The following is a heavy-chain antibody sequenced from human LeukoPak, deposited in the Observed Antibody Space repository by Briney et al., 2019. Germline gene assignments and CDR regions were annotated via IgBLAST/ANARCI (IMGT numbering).Heavy chain of an antibody. CDR2: IYYSGST. D-gene: IGHD3-16*01. CDR1: GGSISSSSYY. CDR3: ASALPFQLVH. J-gene: IGHJ1*01. V-gene: IGHV4-39*07. Sequence: TASETLSLTCTVSGGSISSSSYYWGWIRQPPGKGLEWIGSIYYSGSTYYNPSLKSRVTISVDKSKNQFSLKLSSVTAADTAVYYCASALPFQLVHWGQGTLVTVSS.